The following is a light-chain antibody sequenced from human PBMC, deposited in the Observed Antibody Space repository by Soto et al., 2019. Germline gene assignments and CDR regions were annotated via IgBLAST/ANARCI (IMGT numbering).Light chain of an antibody. Sequence: EIVMTQSPLSLTVTPGEPASISCKSSQSLQHNNGNTLLDWYMQKPGQSPQLLIYLASRRAPGAPYRVSCKGSGTDFTLRINTVEADDAAIYYCMQALQTPRTFGQGTKLEI. CDR3: MQALQTPRT. J-gene: IGKJ1*01. V-gene: IGKV2-28*01. CDR1: QSLQHNNGNTL. CDR2: LAS.